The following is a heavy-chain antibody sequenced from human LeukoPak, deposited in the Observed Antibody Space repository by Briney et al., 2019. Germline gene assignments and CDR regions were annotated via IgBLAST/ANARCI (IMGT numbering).Heavy chain of an antibody. J-gene: IGHJ4*02. D-gene: IGHD1-1*01. CDR1: GYTFTSYA. CDR3: ARDRGGTGDFDY. Sequence: ASVNVSCTASGYTFTSYAMHWVRRAPGQRLEWMGWINADNGDTKYSQKFQGRVTIARDTSASTAYMELSSLRSEDTAVYYCARDRGGTGDFDYWGQGTLVTVSS. CDR2: INADNGDT. V-gene: IGHV1-3*01.